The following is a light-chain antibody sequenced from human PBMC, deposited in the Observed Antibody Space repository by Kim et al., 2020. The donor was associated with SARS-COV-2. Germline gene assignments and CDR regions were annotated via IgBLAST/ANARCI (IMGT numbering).Light chain of an antibody. V-gene: IGLV3-19*01. CDR3: SSRDSSGDRVV. CDR2: GKN. J-gene: IGLJ2*01. Sequence: SSELTQDPAVSVALGQTVRITCQGDSLRDYYASWYQQRAGQAPVLVAYGKNNRPSGIPGRFSGSNSRNTASLTITGAQAEDEADYYCSSRDSSGDRVVFGGWIHLSVL. CDR1: SLRDYY.